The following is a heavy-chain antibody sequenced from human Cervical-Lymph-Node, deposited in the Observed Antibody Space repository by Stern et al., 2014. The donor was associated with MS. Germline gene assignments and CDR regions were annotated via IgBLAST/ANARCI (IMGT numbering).Heavy chain of an antibody. J-gene: IGHJ4*02. CDR3: ALGGFGHYFEY. V-gene: IGHV1-69*01. D-gene: IGHD3-10*01. CDR1: GGTFSSPD. Sequence: VQLVQSWAEVQKPGSSVKVSCRASGGTFSSPDISWVRQAPGQGLEWMGGIIPIIRTANYAQKYQGRVTITADESTSTAYMELSSLRSEDTAIYYCALGGFGHYFEYWGQGTLVTVSS. CDR2: IIPIIRTA.